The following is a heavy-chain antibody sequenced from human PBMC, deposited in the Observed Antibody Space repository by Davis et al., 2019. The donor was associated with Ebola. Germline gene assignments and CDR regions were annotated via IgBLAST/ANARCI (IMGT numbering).Heavy chain of an antibody. CDR1: GYTFTGYY. J-gene: IGHJ5*02. V-gene: IGHV1-69*13. CDR3: ARDTKGYCSSTSCYKRGWFDP. Sequence: SVKVSCKASGYTFTGYYMHWVRQAPGQGLEWMGGIIPIFGTANYAQKFQGRVTITADESTSTAYMELSSLRSEDTAVYYCARDTKGYCSSTSCYKRGWFDPWGQGTLVTVSS. CDR2: IIPIFGTA. D-gene: IGHD2-2*02.